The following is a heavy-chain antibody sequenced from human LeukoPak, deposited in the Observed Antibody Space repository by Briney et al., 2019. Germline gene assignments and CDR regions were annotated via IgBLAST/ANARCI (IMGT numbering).Heavy chain of an antibody. J-gene: IGHJ4*02. CDR3: ARDAGAYCGGDCSEGDY. D-gene: IGHD2-21*01. V-gene: IGHV3-30*12. CDR1: GFIFSTYG. Sequence: GGSLRLSCAASGFIFSTYGMHWVRQAPGKGLEWVAVISYDGSNKYYADSVKGRFTISRDNAKSSLYLQMNSLRAVDTAVYYCARDAGAYCGGDCSEGDYWGQGTLVTVSS. CDR2: ISYDGSNK.